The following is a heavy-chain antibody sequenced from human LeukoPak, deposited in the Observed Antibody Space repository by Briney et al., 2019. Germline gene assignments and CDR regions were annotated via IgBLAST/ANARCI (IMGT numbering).Heavy chain of an antibody. CDR1: GYTFTGYY. J-gene: IGHJ3*02. CDR3: ARARYCTNGVCGTNDAFDI. CDR2: INPNSGGT. D-gene: IGHD2-8*01. V-gene: IGHV1-2*02. Sequence: ASVKVSCKASGYTFTGYYMHWVRQAPGQGLEWMGWINPNSGGTNYAQKFQGRVTMTRDTSISTAYMELSRLRSDDTAVYYCARARYCTNGVCGTNDAFDIWGQGTMATVSS.